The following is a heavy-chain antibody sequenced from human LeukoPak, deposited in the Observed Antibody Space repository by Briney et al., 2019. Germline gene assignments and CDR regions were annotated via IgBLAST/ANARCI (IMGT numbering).Heavy chain of an antibody. V-gene: IGHV4-34*01. J-gene: IGHJ4*02. CDR2: INHSGST. CDR3: ARVAYNWNDGERYFDY. CDR1: GGSFSGYY. D-gene: IGHD1-20*01. Sequence: PSETLSLTCAVYGGSFSGYYWSWIRQPPGKGLEWIGEINHSGSTNYNPSLKSRATISVDTSKNQFSLKLSSVTAADTAVYYCARVAYNWNDGERYFDYWGQGTLVTVSS.